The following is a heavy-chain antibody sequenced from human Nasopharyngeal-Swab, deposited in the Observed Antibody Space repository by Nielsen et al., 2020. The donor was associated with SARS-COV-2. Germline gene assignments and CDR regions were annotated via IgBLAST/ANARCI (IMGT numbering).Heavy chain of an antibody. V-gene: IGHV4-39*07. CDR1: GGSISSSSYY. CDR2: IYYSGST. D-gene: IGHD6-6*01. J-gene: IGHJ4*02. CDR3: ARDLVEYSSSSGLDY. Sequence: SETLSLTCTVSGGSISSSSYYWGWIRQPPGKGLEWIGSIYYSGSTYYNPSLKSRVTISVDKSKNQFSLKLSSVTAADTAVYYCARDLVEYSSSSGLDYWGQGTLVTVSS.